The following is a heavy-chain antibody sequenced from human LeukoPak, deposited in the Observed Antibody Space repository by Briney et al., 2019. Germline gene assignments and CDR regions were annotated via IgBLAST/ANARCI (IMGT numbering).Heavy chain of an antibody. J-gene: IGHJ3*02. Sequence: KTGGSLRLSCAASGFTFSSYSMSWVRQAPGKGLEWVSSISSSSSYIYYADSVKGRFTISRDNAKNSLYLQMNSLRAEDTAVYYCAPMIVGHDAFDIWGQGTMVTVSS. CDR2: ISSSSSYI. CDR1: GFTFSSYS. D-gene: IGHD3-22*01. CDR3: APMIVGHDAFDI. V-gene: IGHV3-21*01.